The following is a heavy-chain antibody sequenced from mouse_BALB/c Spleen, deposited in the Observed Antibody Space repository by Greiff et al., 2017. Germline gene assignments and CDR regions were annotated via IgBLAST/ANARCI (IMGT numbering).Heavy chain of an antibody. CDR2: ISYSGST. V-gene: IGHV3-2*02. CDR1: GYSITSDYA. D-gene: IGHD2-4*01. CDR3: ARGDDYDE. Sequence: VQLQESGPGLVKPSQSLSLTCTVTGYSITSDYAWNWIRQSPGNKLEWMGYISYSGSTSYNPSLKSRISITRDTSKNQFFLQLNSVTTEDTATYYCARGDDYDEWGQGTLVTVSA. J-gene: IGHJ3*02.